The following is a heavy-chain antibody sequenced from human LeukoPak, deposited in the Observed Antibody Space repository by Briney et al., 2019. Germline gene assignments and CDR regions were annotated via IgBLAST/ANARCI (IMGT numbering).Heavy chain of an antibody. V-gene: IGHV4-39*01. CDR2: IYYSGST. CDR1: GGSISSSSYY. CDR3: ARLFRTTGTTFDHYDY. Sequence: SETLSLTCTVSGGSISSSSYYWGWIRQPPGKGLEWIGSIYYSGSTYYNPSLKSRVTISVDTSKNQFSLKLSSVTAADTAVYYCARLFRTTGTTFDHYDYWGQGTLVTVSS. D-gene: IGHD1-1*01. J-gene: IGHJ4*02.